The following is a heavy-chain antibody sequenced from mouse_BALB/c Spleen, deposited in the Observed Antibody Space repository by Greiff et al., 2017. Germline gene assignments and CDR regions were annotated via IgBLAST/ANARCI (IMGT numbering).Heavy chain of an antibody. CDR3: AREGVYYYGSRSAMDY. D-gene: IGHD1-1*01. V-gene: IGHV5-6-5*01. J-gene: IGHJ4*01. CDR2: ISSGGST. Sequence: EVMLVESGGGLVKPGGSLKLSCAASGFTFSSYAMSWVRQTPEKRLEWVASISSGGSTYYPDSVKGRFTISRDNARNILYLQMSSLSSEDTAMYYCAREGVYYYGSRSAMDYWGQGTSVTVSS. CDR1: GFTFSSYA.